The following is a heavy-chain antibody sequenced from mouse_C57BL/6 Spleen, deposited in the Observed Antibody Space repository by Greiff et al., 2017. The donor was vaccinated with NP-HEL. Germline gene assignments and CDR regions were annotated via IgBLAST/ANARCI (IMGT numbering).Heavy chain of an antibody. Sequence: QVQLQQSGAELVKPGASVKMSCKASGYTFTSYWITWVKQRPGQGLEWIGDIYPGSGSTNYNEKFKSKATLTVDTSSSTAYMQLSSLTSEDSAVYYCAREELQGGAMDYWGQGTSVTVSS. J-gene: IGHJ4*01. CDR3: AREELQGGAMDY. V-gene: IGHV1-55*01. CDR1: GYTFTSYW. CDR2: IYPGSGST. D-gene: IGHD3-2*02.